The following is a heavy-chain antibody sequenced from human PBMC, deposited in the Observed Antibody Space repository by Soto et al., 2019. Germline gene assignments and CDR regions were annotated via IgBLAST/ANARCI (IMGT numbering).Heavy chain of an antibody. V-gene: IGHV3-23*01. Sequence: GSLRLSCAASGFTFSSYAMSWVRQAPGKGLEWVSAISGSGGSTYYADSVKGRFTISRDNSKNTLYLQMNSLRAEDTAVYYCAKDQPKLFGVVITIDYWGQGTLVTVSS. CDR1: GFTFSSYA. CDR2: ISGSGGST. J-gene: IGHJ4*02. CDR3: AKDQPKLFGVVITIDY. D-gene: IGHD3-3*01.